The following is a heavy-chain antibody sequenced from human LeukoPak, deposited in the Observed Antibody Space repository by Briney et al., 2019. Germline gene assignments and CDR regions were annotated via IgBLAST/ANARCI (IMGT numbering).Heavy chain of an antibody. Sequence: GRSLRLSCAASGFTFSSYAMHWVRQAPGKGLEWVAVISYDGSNKYYADSVKGRFTISGDNSKNTLYLQMNSLRAEDTAVYYCARDRPTYYDFWSGYENWFDPWGQGTLVTVSS. J-gene: IGHJ5*02. CDR3: ARDRPTYYDFWSGYENWFDP. CDR1: GFTFSSYA. D-gene: IGHD3-3*01. CDR2: ISYDGSNK. V-gene: IGHV3-30*01.